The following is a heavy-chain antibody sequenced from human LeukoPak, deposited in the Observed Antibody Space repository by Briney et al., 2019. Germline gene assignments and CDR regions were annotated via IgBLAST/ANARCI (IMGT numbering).Heavy chain of an antibody. CDR2: FDPEDGET. CDR3: ATPPSTMVRGVIIS. V-gene: IGHV1-24*01. Sequence: ASVKVSCKASGYTFTSYDINWVRQATGQGLEWMGGFDPEDGETIYAQKFQGRVTMTEDTSTDTAYMELSSLRSEDTAVYYCATPPSTMVRGVIISWGQGTLVTVSS. D-gene: IGHD3-10*01. CDR1: GYTFTSYD. J-gene: IGHJ4*02.